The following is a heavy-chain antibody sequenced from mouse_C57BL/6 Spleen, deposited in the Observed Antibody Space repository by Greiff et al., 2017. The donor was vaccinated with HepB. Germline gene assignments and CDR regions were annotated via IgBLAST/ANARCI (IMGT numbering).Heavy chain of an antibody. CDR3: ARDGSSYVGWYFDV. CDR2: IYPGSGST. Sequence: VQLQQPGAELVKPGASVKMSCKASGYTFTSYWITWVKQRSGQGLEWIGDIYPGSGSTNYNEKFKSKATLTVDTSSSTAYMQLSSLTSEDSAVYYCARDGSSYVGWYFDVWGTGTTVTVSS. CDR1: GYTFTSYW. D-gene: IGHD1-1*01. J-gene: IGHJ1*03. V-gene: IGHV1-55*01.